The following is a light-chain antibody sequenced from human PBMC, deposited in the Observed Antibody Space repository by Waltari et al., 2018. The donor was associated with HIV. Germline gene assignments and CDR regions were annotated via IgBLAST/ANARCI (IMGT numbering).Light chain of an antibody. J-gene: IGKJ4*01. V-gene: IGKV3-11*01. CDR1: QSIGTS. Sequence: EIVLTQSPATLSVSPGDRATLSCRASQSIGTSLAWYQQKPGQAPSLILYDASRGAIGIPAMFSGSGSGTDFTLTISNVEPEDFAVYYCQQRSNWPPLTFGGGTKVEIK. CDR3: QQRSNWPPLT. CDR2: DAS.